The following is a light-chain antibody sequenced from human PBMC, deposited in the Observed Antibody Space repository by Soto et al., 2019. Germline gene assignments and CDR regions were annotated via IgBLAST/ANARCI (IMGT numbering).Light chain of an antibody. CDR2: GNR. CDR3: SSYTRNTVYV. V-gene: IGLV1-40*01. Sequence: QSVLTQPPSVSGAPGQRVTISCTGNSSNLGAGYDVHWYQQLPGAAPKLVIFGNRNRPSGVPERFSGSKSGTSASLAITGLQAEDEADYYCSSYTRNTVYVFGTGTKLTVL. CDR1: SSNLGAGYD. J-gene: IGLJ1*01.